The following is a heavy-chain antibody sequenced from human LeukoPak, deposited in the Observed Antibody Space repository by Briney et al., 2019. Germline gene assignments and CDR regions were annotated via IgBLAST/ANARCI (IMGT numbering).Heavy chain of an antibody. Sequence: ASVKVSCKASGGTFSSYAISWVRQAPGQGLEWMGGIIPIFGTANYAQKFQGRVTITADESTSTAYMELSRLRSDDTAVYYCARELYYYYGMDVWGQGTTVTVSS. V-gene: IGHV1-69*13. CDR3: ARELYYYYGMDV. CDR2: IIPIFGTA. CDR1: GGTFSSYA. J-gene: IGHJ6*02.